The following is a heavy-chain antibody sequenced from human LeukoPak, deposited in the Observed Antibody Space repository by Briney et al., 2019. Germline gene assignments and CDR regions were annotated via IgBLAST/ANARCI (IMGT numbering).Heavy chain of an antibody. V-gene: IGHV4-59*08. Sequence: SETLSLTCTVSGGSIVSHYWNWIRQPPGKGLEWIGEIYHSGSTNYNPSLKSRVTISVDKSKNQFSLKLSSVTAADTAVYYCARHPDGYFDYWGQGTLVTVSS. D-gene: IGHD5-24*01. CDR2: IYHSGST. CDR1: GGSIVSHY. J-gene: IGHJ4*02. CDR3: ARHPDGYFDY.